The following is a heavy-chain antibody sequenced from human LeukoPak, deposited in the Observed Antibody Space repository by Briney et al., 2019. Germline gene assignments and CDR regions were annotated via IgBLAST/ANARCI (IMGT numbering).Heavy chain of an antibody. Sequence: PGGSLRLFCAASGFTFSSYGMSWVRQAPGKGLEWVSGISGSGGTTYYADSVKDRFSISRDNYKNTLYLQLNSLRAEDTAVYYCAKDRYYSGGSYYRGPLFDYWGQGTQVTVSS. CDR3: AKDRYYSGGSYYRGPLFDY. J-gene: IGHJ4*02. CDR2: ISGSGGTT. V-gene: IGHV3-23*01. CDR1: GFTFSSYG. D-gene: IGHD3-10*01.